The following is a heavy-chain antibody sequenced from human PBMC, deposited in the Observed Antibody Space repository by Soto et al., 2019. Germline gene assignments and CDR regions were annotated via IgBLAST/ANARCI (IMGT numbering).Heavy chain of an antibody. CDR2: IYYSGST. CDR3: ARATSFSGHHGY. Sequence: QLQLQESGPGLVKPSQTLSLACTVSGGSFSSGGYYWSWIRHIPGKGLEWIGYIYYSGSTYYNPSLKSRFTISLDTSKNQFSLKLSSVTAADTAVYYCARATSFSGHHGYWGQGTLVTVSS. D-gene: IGHD2-8*02. V-gene: IGHV4-31*03. CDR1: GGSFSSGGYY. J-gene: IGHJ4*02.